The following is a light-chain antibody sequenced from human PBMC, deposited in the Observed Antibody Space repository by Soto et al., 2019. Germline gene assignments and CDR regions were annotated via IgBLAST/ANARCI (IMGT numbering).Light chain of an antibody. Sequence: QSALTQPASVSGSPGQSITISCTGTSSDVGAYNYVSWYQQHPGKVPKLMIYDVSDRPSGVSNRFSGSKSVNTASLTISGLQAEDEADYYCSSFTRSNSYVFGTETKLTVL. J-gene: IGLJ1*01. CDR1: SSDVGAYNY. V-gene: IGLV2-14*03. CDR3: SSFTRSNSYV. CDR2: DVS.